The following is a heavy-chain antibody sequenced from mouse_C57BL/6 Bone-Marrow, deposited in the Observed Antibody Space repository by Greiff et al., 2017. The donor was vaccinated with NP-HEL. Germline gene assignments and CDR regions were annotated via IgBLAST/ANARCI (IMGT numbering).Heavy chain of an antibody. CDR2: ISDGGSYT. Sequence: VQLKESGGGLVKPGGSLKLSCAASGFTFSSYAMSWVRQTPEKRLEWVATISDGGSYTYYPDNVKGRFTISRDNAKNNLYLQMSHLKSEDTAMYYCARDSGNYPWYFDVWGTGTTVTVSS. CDR1: GFTFSSYA. CDR3: ARDSGNYPWYFDV. V-gene: IGHV5-4*01. D-gene: IGHD2-1*01. J-gene: IGHJ1*03.